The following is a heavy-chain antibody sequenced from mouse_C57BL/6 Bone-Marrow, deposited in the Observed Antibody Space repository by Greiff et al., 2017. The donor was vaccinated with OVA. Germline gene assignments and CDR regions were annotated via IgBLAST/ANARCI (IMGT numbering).Heavy chain of an antibody. J-gene: IGHJ2*01. V-gene: IGHV1-47*01. D-gene: IGHD1-2*01. CDR2: FHPYNDDT. CDR1: GYTFTTYP. Sequence: QVQLKESGAELVKPGASVKMSCKASGYTFTTYPIEWMKQNHGKSLEWIGNFHPYNDDTKYNEKFKGKATLTVEKSSSTVYLELSRLTSDDSAVYYCARRVNYGPSFDYWGQGTTLTVSS. CDR3: ARRVNYGPSFDY.